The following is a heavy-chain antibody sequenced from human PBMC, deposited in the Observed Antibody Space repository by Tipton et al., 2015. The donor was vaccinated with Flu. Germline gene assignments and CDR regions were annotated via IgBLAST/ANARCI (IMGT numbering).Heavy chain of an antibody. V-gene: IGHV3-66*01. CDR3: ARARGGAAGDLGD. J-gene: IGHJ4*02. D-gene: IGHD3-16*01. Sequence: SLRLSCAASGFTVSSNYMSWVRQAPGKGLEWVSVIYSGGSTYYADSVKGRFTISRDNSKNTLYLQMNSLRAEDTAVYYCARARGGAAGDLGDWGQGTLVTVSS. CDR1: GFTVSSNY. CDR2: IYSGGST.